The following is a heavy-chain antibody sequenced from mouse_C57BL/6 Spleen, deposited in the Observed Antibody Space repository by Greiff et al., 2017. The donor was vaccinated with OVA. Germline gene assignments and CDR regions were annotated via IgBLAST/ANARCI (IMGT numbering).Heavy chain of an antibody. D-gene: IGHD1-1*01. J-gene: IGHJ2*01. Sequence: VQLQQSGPELVKPGASVKISCKASGYAFSSSWMNWVKQRPGKGLEWIGRIYPGDGDTNYNGKFKGKATLTADKSSSTAYMQLSSLTSEDSAVYFCARSTTVVARYYLDYWGQGTTLTVSS. CDR3: ARSTTVVARYYLDY. CDR2: IYPGDGDT. CDR1: GYAFSSSW. V-gene: IGHV1-82*01.